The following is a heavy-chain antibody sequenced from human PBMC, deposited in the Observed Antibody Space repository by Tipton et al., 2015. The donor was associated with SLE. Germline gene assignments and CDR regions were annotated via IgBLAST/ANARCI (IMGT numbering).Heavy chain of an antibody. CDR1: GGSSSSGSYY. J-gene: IGHJ3*02. D-gene: IGHD5-12*01. Sequence: LRLSCTVSGGSSSSGSYYWSWIRQPAGKGLEWIGRIYDSGSTSYNPSFKSRVTISVDTSKNQFSLKLSSVTAADTAVYYCARGHERHYDSPNFDIWGQGTMVTVSS. CDR3: ARGHERHYDSPNFDI. V-gene: IGHV4-61*02. CDR2: IYDSGST.